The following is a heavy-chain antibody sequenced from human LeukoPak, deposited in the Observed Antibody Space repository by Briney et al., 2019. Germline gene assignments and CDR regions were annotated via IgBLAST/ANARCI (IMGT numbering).Heavy chain of an antibody. CDR2: IYPGDSDT. D-gene: IGHD6-6*01. CDR1: GYSFTSYL. CDR3: AGLQYSSSSRWFDP. J-gene: IGHJ5*02. Sequence: GESLKISCNGSGYSFTSYLLGRVRQMPGKGLEWMGIIYPGDSDTRYSPSFQGQVTISADKSISTAYLQWSSLKASDTAMYYCAGLQYSSSSRWFDPWGQGTLVTVSS. V-gene: IGHV5-51*01.